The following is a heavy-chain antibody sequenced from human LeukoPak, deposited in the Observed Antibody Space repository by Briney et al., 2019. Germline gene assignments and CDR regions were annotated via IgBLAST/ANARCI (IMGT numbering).Heavy chain of an antibody. J-gene: IGHJ5*02. V-gene: IGHV1-69*13. D-gene: IGHD2-2*02. CDR3: VRDAEGAAISVNYWFDP. CDR2: IIPIFGTA. CDR1: GGTFSSYA. Sequence: SVKVSCKASGGTFSSYAISWVRQAPGQGLEWMGGIIPIFGTANYAQKFQGRVTITADESTSTAYVELRGLRSEDTAVYYCVRDAEGAAISVNYWFDPWGQGTLVTVSS.